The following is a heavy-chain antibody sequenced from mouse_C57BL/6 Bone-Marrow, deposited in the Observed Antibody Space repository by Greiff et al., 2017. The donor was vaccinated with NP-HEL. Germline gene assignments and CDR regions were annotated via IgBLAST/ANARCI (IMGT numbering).Heavy chain of an antibody. CDR1: GYTFTSYW. V-gene: IGHV1-59*01. D-gene: IGHD1-1*01. Sequence: QVQLQQPGAELVRPGTSVKLSCKASGYTFTSYWMHWVKQRPGQGLDLIVIIDASYIYTNYNQKFKFNSTLTVDTSSSTAYMQLSSLTSEDSAVYYCARSRTVVATDAMDYWGQGTSVTVSS. CDR3: ARSRTVVATDAMDY. CDR2: IDASYIYT. J-gene: IGHJ4*01.